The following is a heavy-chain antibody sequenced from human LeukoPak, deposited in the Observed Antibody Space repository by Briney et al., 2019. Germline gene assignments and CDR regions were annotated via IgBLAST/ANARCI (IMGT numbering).Heavy chain of an antibody. J-gene: IGHJ4*02. CDR1: GGTFSSYA. Sequence: ASVKVSCKASGGTFSSYAISWVRQALGQGLEWMGGIIPIFGTANYAQKFQGRVTITADESTSTAYMELSSLRSEDTAVYYCARGTKFDWAFDYWGQGTLVTVSS. CDR3: ARGTKFDWAFDY. D-gene: IGHD3-9*01. CDR2: IIPIFGTA. V-gene: IGHV1-69*13.